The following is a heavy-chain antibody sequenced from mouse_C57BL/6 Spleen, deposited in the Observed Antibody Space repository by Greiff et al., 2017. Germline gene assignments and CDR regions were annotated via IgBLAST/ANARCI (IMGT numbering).Heavy chain of an antibody. CDR2: INYAGSST. D-gene: IGHD1-1*01. Sequence: EVQRVESEGGLVQPGSSMKLSCTASGFTFSDYYMAWVRQVPEKGLEWVANINYAGSSTYYLHSLQSRFIFSLDNAKNILYLQMSSLKSEDTATYYCGRDRTTVVGHWDFDVWGTGTTVTVSS. V-gene: IGHV5-16*01. CDR3: GRDRTTVVGHWDFDV. CDR1: GFTFSDYY. J-gene: IGHJ1*03.